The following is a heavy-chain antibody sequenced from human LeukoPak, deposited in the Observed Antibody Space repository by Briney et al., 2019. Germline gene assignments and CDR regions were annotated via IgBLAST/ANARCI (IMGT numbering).Heavy chain of an antibody. J-gene: IGHJ5*02. Sequence: PSETLSLTCTVSGGSIRSSYYYWGWIRQPPGQGLEWIVSIYDSGSSYYNASLKSRATIDVYTSKKQCSLMLNSVTAANTGVYYFARHYGPWRQGTQVTDSS. V-gene: IGHV4-39*01. D-gene: IGHD3-10*01. CDR1: GGSIRSSYYY. CDR2: IYDSGSS. CDR3: ARHYGP.